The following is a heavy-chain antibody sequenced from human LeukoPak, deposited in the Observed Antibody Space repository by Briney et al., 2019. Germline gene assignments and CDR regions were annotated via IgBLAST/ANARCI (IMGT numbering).Heavy chain of an antibody. V-gene: IGHV5-51*01. CDR3: ARHGEAPGDDYSNYDYYYYMDV. D-gene: IGHD4-11*01. J-gene: IGHJ6*03. CDR2: IYPGDSDT. Sequence: GESLKISCKGSGYSFTSYWIGWVRQMPGKGLEWMGIIYPGDSDTRYSPSFQGQVTISADKSISTAYLQWSSLKASDTAMYYCARHGEAPGDDYSNYDYYYYMDVWGKGTTVTVSS. CDR1: GYSFTSYW.